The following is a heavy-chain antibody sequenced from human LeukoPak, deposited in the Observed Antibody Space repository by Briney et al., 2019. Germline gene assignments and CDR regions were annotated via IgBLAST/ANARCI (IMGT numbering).Heavy chain of an antibody. V-gene: IGHV4-39*01. CDR3: ARSGKYAMVRGVIDY. D-gene: IGHD3-10*01. CDR1: GASISTSNYF. J-gene: IGHJ4*02. CDR2: IYYSGST. Sequence: SETLSLICTVSGASISTSNYFWGWIRQPPGKGLEWMGSIYYSGSTDNDPSLKSRVTISVDKSKNQFFLKVDSVTAADTAVYYCARSGKYAMVRGVIDYWGQGTLVTVSS.